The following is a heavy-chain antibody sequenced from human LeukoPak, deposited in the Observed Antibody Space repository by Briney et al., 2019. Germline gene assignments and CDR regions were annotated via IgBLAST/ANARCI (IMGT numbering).Heavy chain of an antibody. CDR3: ARGVRYCSSTSCYAHYYYMDV. CDR2: INPNSGGT. Sequence: ASVKVSCKASGYTFTGYYMHWVRQAPGQGLEWMGWINPNSGGTNYAQKFQGRVSMTSDTSISTAYMELSRLRSDDTAVYYCARGVRYCSSTSCYAHYYYMDVWGKGTTVTVSS. J-gene: IGHJ6*03. D-gene: IGHD2-2*01. CDR1: GYTFTGYY. V-gene: IGHV1-2*02.